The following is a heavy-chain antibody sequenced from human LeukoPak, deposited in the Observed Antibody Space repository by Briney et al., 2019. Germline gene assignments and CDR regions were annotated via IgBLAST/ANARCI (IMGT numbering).Heavy chain of an antibody. D-gene: IGHD1-26*01. J-gene: IGHJ6*03. CDR1: GFTFSSYS. CDR2: ISSSSTI. V-gene: IGHV3-48*01. Sequence: GGFLRLSCAASGFTFSSYSMNWVRQAPGKGLEWVSYISSSSTIYYADSVKGRFTISRDSSKNTLYLQMNGLRAEDTAVYYCAKVAEVGATGYYYYMDVWGKGTTVTISS. CDR3: AKVAEVGATGYYYYMDV.